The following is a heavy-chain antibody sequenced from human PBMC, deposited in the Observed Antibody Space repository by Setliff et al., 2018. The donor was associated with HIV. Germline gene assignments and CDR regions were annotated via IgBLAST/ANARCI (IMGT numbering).Heavy chain of an antibody. J-gene: IGHJ4*02. D-gene: IGHD6-19*01. CDR3: AVPSQDSNGWSPFDY. V-gene: IGHV3-7*01. CDR2: IEQDGSEK. Sequence: GESLKISCAASGFTFSGFWMSWVRQAPGMGLEWVANIEQDGSEKYYVDSVKGRLSISRDNANNSLYLHMDSLRVEDTAIYYCAVPSQDSNGWSPFDYWGQGTLVTVSS. CDR1: GFTFSGFW.